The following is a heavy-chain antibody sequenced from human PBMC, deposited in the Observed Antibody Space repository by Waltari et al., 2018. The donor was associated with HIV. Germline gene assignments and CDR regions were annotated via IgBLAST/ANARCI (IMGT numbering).Heavy chain of an antibody. CDR1: GYTSTTSY. D-gene: IGHD6-13*01. CDR2: ISPNSGGT. Sequence: QVQTVQPAAAVKMRCASVNHSCEASGYTSTTSYMPRVRQAPAQGLEWMGWISPNSGGTNYAKKFQGRITMTRDTSISTAYMELSRLRSDDTAVYYCARSGGSSSPPDAFDIWGQGTMVTVSS. CDR3: ARSGGSSSPPDAFDI. J-gene: IGHJ3*02. V-gene: IGHV1-2*02.